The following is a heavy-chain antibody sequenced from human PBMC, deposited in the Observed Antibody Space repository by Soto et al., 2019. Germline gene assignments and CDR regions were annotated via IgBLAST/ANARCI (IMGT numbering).Heavy chain of an antibody. V-gene: IGHV3-11*06. CDR1: GFSFSDYY. D-gene: IGHD3-22*01. J-gene: IGHJ4*02. CDR3: ARAKLVVEGRFDY. CDR2: ISSSGTYT. Sequence: QVQLVESGGGLVKPGGSLRLSCAASGFSFSDYYMNWIRQAPGKGLEWISYISSSGTYTNYADSVRGRFTMSRDSAKNSLYLQMDGLRAEDTAVYYCARAKLVVEGRFDYCGQGTLVTVSS.